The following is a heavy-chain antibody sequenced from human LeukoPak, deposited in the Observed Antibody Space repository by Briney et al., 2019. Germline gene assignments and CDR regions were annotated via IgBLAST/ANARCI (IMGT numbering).Heavy chain of an antibody. CDR1: GYTFTCYY. D-gene: IGHD6-19*01. Sequence: ASVTVSCKASGYTFTCYYMHWVRQAPGQGLEWMGWINPNSGGTNYAQKVQGRVTMTRDTSISTAYMELSRLRSDDTAVYYCARGPQLWLPVGYSSGCCSGMDVWGQGTTVTVSS. CDR3: ARGPQLWLPVGYSSGCCSGMDV. CDR2: INPNSGGT. V-gene: IGHV1-2*02. J-gene: IGHJ6*02.